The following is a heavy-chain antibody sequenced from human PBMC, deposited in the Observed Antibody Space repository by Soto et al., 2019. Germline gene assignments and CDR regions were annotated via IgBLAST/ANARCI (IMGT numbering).Heavy chain of an antibody. CDR2: ISYDGSNK. J-gene: IGHJ6*02. CDR1: GFTFSSYA. D-gene: IGHD3-3*01. CDR3: ARGIRVFGVVISYYGMDV. V-gene: IGHV3-30-3*01. Sequence: GGSLRLSCAASGFTFSSYAMHWVRQAPGKGLEWVAVISYDGSNKYYADSVKGRFTISRDNSKNTLYLQMNSLRAEDTAVYYCARGIRVFGVVISYYGMDVWGQGTTVTVSS.